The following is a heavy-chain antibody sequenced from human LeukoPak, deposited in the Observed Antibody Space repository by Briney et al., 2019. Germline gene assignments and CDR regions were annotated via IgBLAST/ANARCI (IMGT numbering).Heavy chain of an antibody. V-gene: IGHV4-34*01. CDR1: GGSCSGYY. D-gene: IGHD3-16*01. CDR2: INHSGST. CDR3: ARGITWGAFDI. J-gene: IGHJ3*02. Sequence: PSETLSLICAVYGGSCSGYYWSWIRQPPGQGLEWMGEINHSGSTNYNPSLKSRVTISVDTSKNQFSLKLSSVTAADTAVYYCARGITWGAFDIWGQGTMVTVSS.